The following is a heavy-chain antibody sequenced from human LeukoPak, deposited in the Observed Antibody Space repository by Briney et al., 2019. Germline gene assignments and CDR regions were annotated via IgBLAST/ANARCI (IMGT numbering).Heavy chain of an antibody. D-gene: IGHD6-19*01. CDR2: INHRGNT. J-gene: IGHJ4*02. CDR1: GGSISSGSYY. Sequence: PSETLSLTCTVSGGSISSGSYYWNWIRQPPGKGLEWIGEINHRGNTNYNPSLKSRVAISVDTSKIHFSLHLSSVTAAGTAVYYCARRVLRGWVFDSWGQGTLVTVSS. V-gene: IGHV4-61*03. CDR3: ARRVLRGWVFDS.